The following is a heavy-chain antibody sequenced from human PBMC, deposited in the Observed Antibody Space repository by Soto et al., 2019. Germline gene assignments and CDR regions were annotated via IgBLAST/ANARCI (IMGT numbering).Heavy chain of an antibody. CDR1: GGTFSSYA. J-gene: IGHJ4*02. CDR3: ARDYYDSSAHFDY. V-gene: IGHV1-69*13. CDR2: IIPIFGTA. Sequence: SVKVSCKASGGTFSSYAISWVRQAPGQGLEWMGGIIPIFGTANYAQKFQGRVTVTADESTSTAYMELSSLRSEDTAVYYCARDYYDSSAHFDYWGQGTLVTVSS. D-gene: IGHD3-22*01.